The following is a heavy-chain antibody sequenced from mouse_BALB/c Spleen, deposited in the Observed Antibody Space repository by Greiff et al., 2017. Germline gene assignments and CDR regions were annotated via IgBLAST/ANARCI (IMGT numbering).Heavy chain of an antibody. CDR2: INSNGGST. Sequence: EVQRVESGGGLVQPGGSLKLSCAASGFTFSSYGMSWVRQTPDKRLELVATINSNGGSTYYPDSVKGRFTISRDNAKNTLYLQMSSLKSEDTAMYYCARDLYGNLDYWGQGTTLTVSS. CDR3: ARDLYGNLDY. V-gene: IGHV5-6-3*01. D-gene: IGHD2-10*02. J-gene: IGHJ2*01. CDR1: GFTFSSYG.